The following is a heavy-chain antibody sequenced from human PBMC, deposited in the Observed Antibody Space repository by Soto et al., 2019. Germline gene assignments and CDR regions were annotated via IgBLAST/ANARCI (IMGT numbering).Heavy chain of an antibody. Sequence: SSEALSPTCTVYGGSLSSNYWGWIRQPPGKGLEWIGYIYNSANTNYNPSLKSRVTISVDTSKNQFSLKLISVTTADTAVYYYARGALFVYWEWLDWGQGTLVSVYS. V-gene: IGHV4-59*01. CDR2: IYNSANT. CDR1: GGSLSSNY. CDR3: ARGALFVYWEWLD. D-gene: IGHD3-3*02. J-gene: IGHJ4*02.